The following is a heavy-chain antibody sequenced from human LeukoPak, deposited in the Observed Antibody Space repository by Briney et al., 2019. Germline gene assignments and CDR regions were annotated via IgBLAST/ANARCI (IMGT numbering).Heavy chain of an antibody. CDR1: GGTFSSYA. J-gene: IGHJ4*02. CDR2: FDPEDGET. CDR3: ATDLVAVAGVRGFCLGY. D-gene: IGHD6-19*01. V-gene: IGHV1-24*01. Sequence: ASVKVSCKASGGTFSSYAISWVRQAPGQGLEWMGGFDPEDGETIYAQKFQGRVTMTEDTSTDTAYMELSSLRSEDTAVYYCATDLVAVAGVRGFCLGYWGQGTLVTVSS.